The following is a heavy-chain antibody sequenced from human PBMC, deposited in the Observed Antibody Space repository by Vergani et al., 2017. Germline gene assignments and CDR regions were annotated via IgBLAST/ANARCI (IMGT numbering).Heavy chain of an antibody. CDR2: IYWNDDQ. CDR1: GFSLNTRGVS. Sequence: QITLKESGPTLVKPTQTLTLTCTFSGFSLNTRGVSVAWIRQPPGKALDWLALIYWNDDQHYSPSLNNRVTITKDTSKNQVVLTMTNMDYVDTGTYYWVYRKTECGTTGCFYPFYYHYYMDVWGKGTTVTVSS. D-gene: IGHD1-7*01. CDR3: VYRKTECGTTGCFYPFYYHYYMDV. V-gene: IGHV2-5*04. J-gene: IGHJ6*03.